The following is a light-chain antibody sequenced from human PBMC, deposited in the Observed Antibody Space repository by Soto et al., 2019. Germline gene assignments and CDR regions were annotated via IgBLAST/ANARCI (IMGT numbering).Light chain of an antibody. J-gene: IGKJ2*03. Sequence: IQMTQSPSTLSASVGDRVSITCRASQSVSSWLAWYQQKPGKAPNLLIYDVFSLESGVPSRFSGSGSGTEFTLTISSLQPDDFATYYCQQYNSPPYSFGQGTKVDIK. V-gene: IGKV1-5*01. CDR3: QQYNSPPYS. CDR2: DVF. CDR1: QSVSSW.